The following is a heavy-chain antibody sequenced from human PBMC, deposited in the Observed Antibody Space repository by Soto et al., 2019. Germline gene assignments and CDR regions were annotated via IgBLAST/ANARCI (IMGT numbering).Heavy chain of an antibody. CDR2: INAGNGNR. D-gene: IGHD3-22*01. Sequence: ASVKVSCEASGYTFTSYAMHWVRQAPGQRLEWMGWINAGNGNRKYSQKFQGRVTVTRDTSASTAYMELNSLKTEDTSVYYCAREYSLAVVAPGYWGQGTLVTVSS. V-gene: IGHV1-3*01. CDR1: GYTFTSYA. CDR3: AREYSLAVVAPGY. J-gene: IGHJ4*02.